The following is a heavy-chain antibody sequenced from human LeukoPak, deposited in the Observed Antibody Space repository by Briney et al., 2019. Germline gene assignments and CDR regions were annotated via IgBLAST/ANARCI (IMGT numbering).Heavy chain of an antibody. Sequence: PSETLSLTCTVSGYSLSSGYNWGWFRQPPGKGLEWIGRFFHGGSTNYNPSLKSRVTISVDTSKNQFSLKLSSVTAADTAVYYCARHLIAAAVSSHPKSKYYFDYWGQGTLVTVSS. J-gene: IGHJ4*02. CDR2: FFHGGST. V-gene: IGHV4-38-2*02. D-gene: IGHD6-13*01. CDR1: GYSLSSGYN. CDR3: ARHLIAAAVSSHPKSKYYFDY.